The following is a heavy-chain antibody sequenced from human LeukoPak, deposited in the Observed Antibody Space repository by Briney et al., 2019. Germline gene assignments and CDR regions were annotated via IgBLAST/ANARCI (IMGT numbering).Heavy chain of an antibody. CDR1: GGSVRGGIYY. CDR2: IYYSGST. V-gene: IGHV4-61*01. CDR3: ARSRDGTRFDY. D-gene: IGHD5-24*01. J-gene: IGHJ4*02. Sequence: PSETLSLTCTVSGGSVRGGIYYWGWIRQPPGRGLEWIGYIYYSGSTNYNPSLKSRVTISVDTSKNQFSLKMSSVTAADTAVYYCARSRDGTRFDYWGQGTLVTVSS.